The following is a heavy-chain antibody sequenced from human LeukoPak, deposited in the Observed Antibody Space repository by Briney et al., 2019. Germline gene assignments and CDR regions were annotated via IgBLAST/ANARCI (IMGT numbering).Heavy chain of an antibody. CDR1: GYTFTTLD. Sequence: ASVRVSCKASGYTFTTLDINWVRQATGQGLEWMGWINPNSGNTGYSQKFQGRVTFTRDTSISTAYMELSSLRSEDTAVYFCARATVVAGYCTTTRCYKPFDIWGQGTMVTVSS. D-gene: IGHD2-2*02. V-gene: IGHV1-8*03. J-gene: IGHJ3*02. CDR2: INPNSGNT. CDR3: ARATVVAGYCTTTRCYKPFDI.